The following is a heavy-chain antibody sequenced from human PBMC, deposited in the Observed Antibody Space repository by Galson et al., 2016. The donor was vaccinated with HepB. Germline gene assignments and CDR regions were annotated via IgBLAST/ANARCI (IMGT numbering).Heavy chain of an antibody. J-gene: IGHJ6*03. Sequence: SVKVSCKASGGTFSSSSLTWVRQAPGQGLEWMGRIIPMFGITNYAQKAQGRVTITADKSTATAYMELTSLRSEDTAVYYCAIEVEHMGYYHMDVWGKGTTVIVSS. CDR2: IIPMFGIT. CDR3: AIEVEHMGYYHMDV. D-gene: IGHD1/OR15-1a*01. CDR1: GGTFSSSS. V-gene: IGHV1-69*04.